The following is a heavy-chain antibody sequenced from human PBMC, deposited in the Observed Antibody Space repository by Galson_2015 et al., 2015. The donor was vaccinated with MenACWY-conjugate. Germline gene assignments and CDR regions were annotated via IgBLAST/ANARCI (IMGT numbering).Heavy chain of an antibody. V-gene: IGHV3-74*01. CDR2: LNPGGSST. Sequence: SLRLSCAASGLIFNTYWMHWVRQAPGKGLVWVSRLNPGGSSTTYADSVKERFTISRDNAQNTLYLQMNRLRPEYTAVFYCAKTRGASFVFDVWGQGTPVTVSS. CDR1: GLIFNTYW. J-gene: IGHJ4*02. CDR3: AKTRGASFVFDV. D-gene: IGHD1-26*01.